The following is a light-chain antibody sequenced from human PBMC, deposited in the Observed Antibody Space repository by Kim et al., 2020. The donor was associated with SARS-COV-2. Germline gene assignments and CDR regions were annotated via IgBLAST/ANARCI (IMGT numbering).Light chain of an antibody. V-gene: IGKV1-39*01. CDR3: QETYIALT. Sequence: SASVRDRVTITCRASQSISTYLNWYQQKPGKAPKLLIYAASSLQSVVPSRFTGSGSGTDFTLTISSLQPEDFATYYCQETYIALTFGGGTKVDIK. CDR2: AAS. CDR1: QSISTY. J-gene: IGKJ4*01.